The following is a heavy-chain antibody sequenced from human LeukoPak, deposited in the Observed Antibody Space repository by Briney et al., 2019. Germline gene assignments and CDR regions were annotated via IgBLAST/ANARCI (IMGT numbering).Heavy chain of an antibody. Sequence: ASVKLSCKASGYTFTNYYMNWVRQAPGQGLEWMGIIFPSGGGTSYPQTFQGRVTMTRDTSTSTVYMELSSLRSEDTAVYYCAREPPSHFYFDFWGQGTLVTVSS. CDR3: AREPPSHFYFDF. J-gene: IGHJ4*02. CDR1: GYTFTNYY. CDR2: IFPSGGGT. V-gene: IGHV1-46*01. D-gene: IGHD3-3*02.